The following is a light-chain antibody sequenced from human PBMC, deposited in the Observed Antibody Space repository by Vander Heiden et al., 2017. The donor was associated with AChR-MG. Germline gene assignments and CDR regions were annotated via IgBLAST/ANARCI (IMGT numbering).Light chain of an antibody. V-gene: IGKV1-39*01. CDR3: QHSDSSPLFT. Sequence: DIEMTQFPSSLSASVGDTVTITCRASQSISTSLIWYQQQPGKAPKLLIYAASTLQSGVPSRFSGSGSGTDFTLTISGLQPADFATYYCQHSDSSPLFTFGQGTKLEVK. CDR2: AAS. CDR1: QSISTS. J-gene: IGKJ2*01.